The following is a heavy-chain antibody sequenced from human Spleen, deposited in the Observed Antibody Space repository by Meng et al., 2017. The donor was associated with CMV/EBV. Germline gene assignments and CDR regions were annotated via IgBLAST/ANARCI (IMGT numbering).Heavy chain of an antibody. CDR1: GGSFSGYY. CDR2: INHSGST. V-gene: IGHV4-34*01. D-gene: IGHD3-3*01. J-gene: IGHJ4*02. Sequence: SQTLSLTCAVYGGSFSGYYWSWIRQPPGKGLEWIGEINHSGSTNYNPSLKSRVTISVDTSKNQFSLKLSSVTAADTAVYYCARLGDFWSGCPRDYWGQGTLVTVSS. CDR3: ARLGDFWSGCPRDY.